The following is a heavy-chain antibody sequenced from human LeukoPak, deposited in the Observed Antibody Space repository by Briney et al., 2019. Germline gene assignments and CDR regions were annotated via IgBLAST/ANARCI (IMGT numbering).Heavy chain of an antibody. CDR3: ARVGSLQLWFYYFDY. J-gene: IGHJ4*02. CDR1: GYSISSGYY. D-gene: IGHD5-18*01. CDR2: IYYSGST. Sequence: SETLSLTCTVSGYSISSGYYWGWIRQPPGQGLEWIGSIYYSGSTYYNPSLKSRVTISVDTSKNQFSLKLSSVTAADTAVYYCARVGSLQLWFYYFDYWGQGTLVTVSS. V-gene: IGHV4-38-2*02.